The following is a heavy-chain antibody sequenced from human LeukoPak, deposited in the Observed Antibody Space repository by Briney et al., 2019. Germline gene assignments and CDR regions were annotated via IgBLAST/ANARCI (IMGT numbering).Heavy chain of an antibody. CDR3: AKGSYYYGMDV. Sequence: SETLSLTCTVYGGSISSYYWSWIRQPPGKGLEWIGYIYYSGSTNYNPSLKSRVTISVDTSKNQFSLKLSSVTAADTAVYYCAKGSYYYGMDVWGQGTTVTVSS. CDR1: GGSISSYY. V-gene: IGHV4-59*01. J-gene: IGHJ6*02. CDR2: IYYSGST.